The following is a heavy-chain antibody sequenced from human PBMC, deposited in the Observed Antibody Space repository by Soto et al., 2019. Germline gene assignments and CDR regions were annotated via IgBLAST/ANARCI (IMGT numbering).Heavy chain of an antibody. V-gene: IGHV4-31*03. Sequence: QVQLQESGPGLVKPSQTLSLTCTVSGGSISSGGYYWSWIRQHPGKGLEWIGYIYYSGSTYYSPSLKSRVTISVDTSKNQFSLKLSSVTAADTAVYYCARGYYYGSGSWYYFDYWGQGTLVTVSS. D-gene: IGHD3-10*01. CDR2: IYYSGST. J-gene: IGHJ4*02. CDR1: GGSISSGGYY. CDR3: ARGYYYGSGSWYYFDY.